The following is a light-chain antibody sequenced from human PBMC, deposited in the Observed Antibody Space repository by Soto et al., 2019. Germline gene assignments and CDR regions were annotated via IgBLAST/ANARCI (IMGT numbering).Light chain of an antibody. CDR3: QQSYSTPMYT. CDR2: AAS. Sequence: DIQMTQSPSSLSASVGDRVTITCWASQSISSSLNWYQQKPGKAPKLLIYAASSLQSGVPSRFSGSGSGTDFTLTISNLQPEDFATYYCQQSYSTPMYTFGQGTKLEIK. CDR1: QSISSS. J-gene: IGKJ2*01. V-gene: IGKV1-39*01.